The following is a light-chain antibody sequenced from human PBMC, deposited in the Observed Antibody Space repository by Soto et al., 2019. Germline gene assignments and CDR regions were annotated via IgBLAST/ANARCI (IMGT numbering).Light chain of an antibody. CDR3: QQYNNWPPIT. CDR2: GAT. J-gene: IGKJ5*01. Sequence: EIVMTQSPATLSMSPGERATLSCRASQSVRSNLAWYQQTPGQAPRLLIYGATTRASGIPARFSGSGSGTEFTLTISSLQSEDFAVYYCQQYNNWPPITFGQGTRLEIK. V-gene: IGKV3-15*01. CDR1: QSVRSN.